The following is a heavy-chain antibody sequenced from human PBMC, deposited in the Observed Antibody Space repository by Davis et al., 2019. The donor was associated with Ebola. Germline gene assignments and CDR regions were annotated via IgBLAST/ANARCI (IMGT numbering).Heavy chain of an antibody. CDR3: ARMPTVTADHWYFDL. D-gene: IGHD4-17*01. CDR1: GGSISSSSYY. CDR2: IYYSGTT. Sequence: SETLSLTCTVSGGSISSSSYYWGWIRQPPGKGLEWIGSIYYSGTTYYNPSLKSRVTISVDTSKNQFSLRLSSVTAADTAVYYCARMPTVTADHWYFDLWGRGTLVAVSS. J-gene: IGHJ2*01. V-gene: IGHV4-39*01.